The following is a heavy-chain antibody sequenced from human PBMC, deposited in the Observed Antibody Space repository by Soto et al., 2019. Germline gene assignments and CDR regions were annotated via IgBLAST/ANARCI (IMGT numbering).Heavy chain of an antibody. CDR3: ARGRGTYYADS. CDR1: GFTFSGHW. Sequence: EVRLVESGGALVPPGGSLGLTCEASGFTFSGHWMHWVRRAPGKGLVWVSHIDTDGSTGGTSYADSVKGRFTVSRDDSNDRQYLQMNDLRVEDTAVYYCARGRGTYYADSWGQGTLVTVSS. J-gene: IGHJ4*02. V-gene: IGHV3-74*03. CDR2: IDTDGSTGGT. D-gene: IGHD1-26*01.